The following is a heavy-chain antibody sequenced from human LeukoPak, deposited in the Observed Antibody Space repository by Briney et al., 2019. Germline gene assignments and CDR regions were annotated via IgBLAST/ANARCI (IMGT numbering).Heavy chain of an antibody. V-gene: IGHV1-69*13. Sequence: ASVKVSCKASGGTSSSYAISWVRQAPGQGLEWMGGIIPIFGTANYAQKFQGRVTITADESTSTAYMELSSLRSEDTAVYYCARVVSWYRHSSSWSPNYYYYGMDVWGQGTTVTVSS. D-gene: IGHD6-13*01. J-gene: IGHJ6*02. CDR3: ARVVSWYRHSSSWSPNYYYYGMDV. CDR2: IIPIFGTA. CDR1: GGTSSSYA.